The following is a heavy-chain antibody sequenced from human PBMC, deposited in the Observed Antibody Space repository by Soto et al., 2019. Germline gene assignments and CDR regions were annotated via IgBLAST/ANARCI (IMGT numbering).Heavy chain of an antibody. CDR2: IYHSGST. V-gene: IGHV4-30-2*01. CDR3: ARVPTP. Sequence: SETLSLTCAVSGGSISSGGYSWSWIRQPPGKGLEWIGYIYHSGSTYYNPSLKSRVTISVDRSKNQFSLKLNSMTAADTAVYYCARVPTPRGQGTLVTVSS. CDR1: GGSISSGGYS. J-gene: IGHJ5*02.